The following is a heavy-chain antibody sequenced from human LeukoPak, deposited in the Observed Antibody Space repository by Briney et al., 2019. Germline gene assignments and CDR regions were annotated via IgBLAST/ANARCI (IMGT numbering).Heavy chain of an antibody. J-gene: IGHJ4*02. CDR3: VKSGVTAFDY. CDR2: ISSNGGST. CDR1: GFTSSSYA. Sequence: PGGSLRLSCSASGFTSSSYAMHWVRQAPGKGLEYVSAISSNGGSTYYADSVKGRFTISRDNSKNTLYLQMSSLRAEDTAVYYCVKSGVTAFDYWGQGTLVTVSS. D-gene: IGHD2-21*02. V-gene: IGHV3-64D*09.